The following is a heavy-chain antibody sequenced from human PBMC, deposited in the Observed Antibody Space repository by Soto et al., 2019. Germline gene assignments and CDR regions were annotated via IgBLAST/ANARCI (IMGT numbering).Heavy chain of an antibody. D-gene: IGHD3-22*01. CDR2: IYPGDSDT. Sequence: GESLKISCKGSGYSFTTNWIGWVRQMPGKGLEWMGIIYPGDSDTRYSPSFQGQVTISADKSISTAYLQWSSLKASDTAMYYCARCHYYDSSVPGMDVWGQGTTVTVSS. V-gene: IGHV5-51*01. J-gene: IGHJ6*02. CDR1: GYSFTTNW. CDR3: ARCHYYDSSVPGMDV.